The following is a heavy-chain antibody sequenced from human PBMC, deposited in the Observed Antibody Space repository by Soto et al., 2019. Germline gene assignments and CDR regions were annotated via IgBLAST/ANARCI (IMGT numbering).Heavy chain of an antibody. D-gene: IGHD4-17*01. CDR2: IIPIFGTA. J-gene: IGHJ6*02. Sequence: GASVKVSCKASGGTFSSYAISWVRQAPGQGLERMGGIIPIFGTANYAQKFQGRVTITADESTSTAYMELSSLRSEDTAVYYCARSVTTGDYYYYGMDVWGQGTTVTVSS. V-gene: IGHV1-69*13. CDR3: ARSVTTGDYYYYGMDV. CDR1: GGTFSSYA.